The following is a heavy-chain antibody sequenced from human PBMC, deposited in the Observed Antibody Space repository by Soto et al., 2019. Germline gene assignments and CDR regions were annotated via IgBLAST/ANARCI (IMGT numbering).Heavy chain of an antibody. V-gene: IGHV4-59*01. CDR1: GGSISNYY. CDR2: IYSSGST. D-gene: IGHD5-18*01. J-gene: IGHJ4*02. Sequence: SETLSLTCTVSGGSISNYYWNWIRQSPGKGLEWIGYIYSSGSTHYNPSLQNRVTISIDTSKNQVSLKVNSVTAADTAVYYCARDHPHSYGVYYFDYWGRGTPVTVSS. CDR3: ARDHPHSYGVYYFDY.